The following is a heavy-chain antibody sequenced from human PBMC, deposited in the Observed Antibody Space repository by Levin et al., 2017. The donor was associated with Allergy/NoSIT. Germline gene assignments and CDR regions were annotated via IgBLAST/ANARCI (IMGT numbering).Heavy chain of an antibody. J-gene: IGHJ3*02. CDR2: ISSRSTHI. CDR1: GFTFSSYS. D-gene: IGHD1-26*01. Sequence: PGGSLRLSCAGSGFTFSSYSVNWVRQAPGKGLEWVSSISSRSTHIFYADSVRGRFTISRDNARNSLYLQMTSLRAEDTAVYYCARGGMGATADDTFDIWGRGTMVTVSS. V-gene: IGHV3-21*01. CDR3: ARGGMGATADDTFDI.